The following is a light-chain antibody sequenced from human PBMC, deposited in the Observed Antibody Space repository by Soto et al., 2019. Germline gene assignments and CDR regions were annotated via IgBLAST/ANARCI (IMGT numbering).Light chain of an antibody. J-gene: IGLJ3*02. CDR3: CSYAGSSWV. CDR2: DVI. Sequence: QSVLTQPRSVSGSPGQSVTISCIGTSSDVGDYNYVSWYQQHPGKAPTLMVYDVIKRPSGVPGRFSGSKSGNTASLTISGLQAEDEADYYCCSYAGSSWVFGGGTNVTVL. V-gene: IGLV2-11*01. CDR1: SSDVGDYNY.